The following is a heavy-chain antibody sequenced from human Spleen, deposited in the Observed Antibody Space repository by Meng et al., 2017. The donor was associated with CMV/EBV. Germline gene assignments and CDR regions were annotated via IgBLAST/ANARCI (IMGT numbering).Heavy chain of an antibody. CDR2: INPSGGT. Sequence: ASVKVSCKASGYTFTSYYIHWVRQAPGQGLEWMGIINPSGGTNYAQKLQGRVTMTTDTSTSTAYMELRSLRSDDTAVYYCARIRGVVPAAVDYWGQGTLVTVSS. J-gene: IGHJ4*02. D-gene: IGHD2-2*01. V-gene: IGHV1-46*01. CDR1: GYTFTSYY. CDR3: ARIRGVVPAAVDY.